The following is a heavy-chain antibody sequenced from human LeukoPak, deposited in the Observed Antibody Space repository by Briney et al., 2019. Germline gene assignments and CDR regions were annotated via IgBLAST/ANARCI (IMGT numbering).Heavy chain of an antibody. Sequence: SETLSLTCTVSGGSISSGGYYWSWIRQHPGKGLEWIGYIYYSGSTYYNPSLKSRVTISVDTSKNQFSLKLSSVTAADTAVYYCARYSYDSSGYSYYYYYYYMDVWGKGTTVTVSS. CDR3: ARYSYDSSGYSYYYYYYYMDV. V-gene: IGHV4-31*03. J-gene: IGHJ6*03. D-gene: IGHD3-22*01. CDR1: GGSISSGGYY. CDR2: IYYSGST.